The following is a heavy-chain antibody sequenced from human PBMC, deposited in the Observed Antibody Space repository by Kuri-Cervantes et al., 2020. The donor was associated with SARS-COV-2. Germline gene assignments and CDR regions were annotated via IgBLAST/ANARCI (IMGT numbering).Heavy chain of an antibody. D-gene: IGHD7-27*01. J-gene: IGHJ4*02. V-gene: IGHV1-8*03. CDR2: MNPNSGNT. CDR1: GYTFTSYD. Sequence: ASVKVSCKASGYTFTSYDINWVRQATGQGLEWMGWMNPNSGNTGYAQKFQGRVTITRNTSISTAYMELRRLTSDDTAIYYCAGSVTGDLGDYWGQGTLVTVSS. CDR3: AGSVTGDLGDY.